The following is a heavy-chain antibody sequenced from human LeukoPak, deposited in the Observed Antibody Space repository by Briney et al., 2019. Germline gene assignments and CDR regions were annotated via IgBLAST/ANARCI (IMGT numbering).Heavy chain of an antibody. CDR3: ARDSYRSGWYRFDY. J-gene: IGHJ4*02. CDR1: GDSVSSNSAA. V-gene: IGHV6-1*01. Sequence: PSQTLSLTCAISGDSVSSNSAAWNWIRQSPSRGLEWLGRTYYRSKWSSDYVVSVKSRITINPDTSKNQFSLQLNSVTPEDTAVYYCARDSYRSGWYRFDYWGQGTLVTVSS. D-gene: IGHD6-19*01. CDR2: TYYRSKWSS.